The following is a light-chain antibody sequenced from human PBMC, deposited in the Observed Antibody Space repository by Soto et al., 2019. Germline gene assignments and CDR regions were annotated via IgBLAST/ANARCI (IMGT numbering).Light chain of an antibody. CDR2: DVR. CDR1: SSDVGGYNY. CDR3: TSNTSSSTLYV. Sequence: QSALTQPASVSGSPGQSITISCTGTSSDVGGYNYVSWYQQHPGKAPKLMIYDVRNRASGASNRFSGSKSGNTASLTISGLQAEDEADYYCTSNTSSSTLYVFGTGTKVTVL. V-gene: IGLV2-14*01. J-gene: IGLJ1*01.